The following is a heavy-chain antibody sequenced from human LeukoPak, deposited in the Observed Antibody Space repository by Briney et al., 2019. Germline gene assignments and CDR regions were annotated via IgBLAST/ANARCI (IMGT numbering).Heavy chain of an antibody. CDR1: GFSFRSYF. CDR3: VAYNWNYPDY. CDR2: INTDGRDT. D-gene: IGHD1-7*01. J-gene: IGHJ4*02. V-gene: IGHV3-74*03. Sequence: GGSLRLSCAASGFSFRSYFMYWVRQAPGKGLVWVSRINTDGRDTEYADPVEGRLTISRDNAKNTLYMQMNSLREEDTAVYYCVAYNWNYPDYWGQGTLVTVSS.